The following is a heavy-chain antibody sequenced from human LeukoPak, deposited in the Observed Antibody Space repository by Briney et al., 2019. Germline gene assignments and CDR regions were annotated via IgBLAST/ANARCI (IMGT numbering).Heavy chain of an antibody. CDR1: GYSISSGYY. Sequence: SETLSLTCTVSGYSISSGYYWGWIRQPPGKGLEWIGSIYHSGSTYYNPSLKSRVTISVDTSKNQFSLKLSSVTAADTAVYYCARGLRWWDPFDYWGQGTLVTVSS. V-gene: IGHV4-38-2*02. J-gene: IGHJ4*02. CDR3: ARGLRWWDPFDY. CDR2: IYHSGST. D-gene: IGHD3-16*01.